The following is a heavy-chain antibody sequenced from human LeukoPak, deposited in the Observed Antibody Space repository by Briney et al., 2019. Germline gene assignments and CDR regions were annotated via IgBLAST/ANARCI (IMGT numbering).Heavy chain of an antibody. Sequence: ASVKVSCTASGYTFTSYYMHRVRQAPGQGLEWMGLINPRRGSTTYAHKSQRGVSTTSDTSTSTAYIELSSLRSAETAASYPARDAGPRYYDFWSGYPDFGGQGTLVTVSS. CDR2: INPRRGST. CDR1: GYTFTSYY. J-gene: IGHJ4*02. V-gene: IGHV1-46*03. D-gene: IGHD3-3*01. CDR3: ARDAGPRYYDFWSGYPDF.